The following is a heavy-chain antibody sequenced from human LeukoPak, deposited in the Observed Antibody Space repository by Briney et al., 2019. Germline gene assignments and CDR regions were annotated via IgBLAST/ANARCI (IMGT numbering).Heavy chain of an antibody. D-gene: IGHD6-13*01. CDR2: IYHSGST. J-gene: IGHJ4*02. CDR3: ARVGAAAGGEDYFDY. CDR1: GGSISSGGYY. V-gene: IGHV4-30-2*01. Sequence: SETLSLTCTVSGGSISSGGYYWSWIRQPPGKGLEWIGYIYHSGSTYYNPSLKSRVTISVDRSKNQFSLKLSSVTAADTAVYYCARVGAAAGGEDYFDYWGQGTLVTVSS.